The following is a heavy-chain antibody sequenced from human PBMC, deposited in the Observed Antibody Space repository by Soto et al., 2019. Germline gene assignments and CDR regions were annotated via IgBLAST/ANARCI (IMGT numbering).Heavy chain of an antibody. D-gene: IGHD3-22*01. J-gene: IGHJ4*02. V-gene: IGHV1-69*13. Sequence: GASVKVSCKASGGTFSSYAISWVRQAPGQGLEWMGGIIPIFGTANYAQKFQGRVTITADESTSTAYMELSSLRSEDTAVYYCARSPDYYDSSGYYYGLDYWGQGTLVTVSS. CDR1: GGTFSSYA. CDR3: ARSPDYYDSSGYYYGLDY. CDR2: IIPIFGTA.